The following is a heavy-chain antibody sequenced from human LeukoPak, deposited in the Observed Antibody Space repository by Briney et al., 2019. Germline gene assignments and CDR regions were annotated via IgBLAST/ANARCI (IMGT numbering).Heavy chain of an antibody. CDR3: ARSPGYSSGWYLDY. CDR2: ISGSGGST. CDR1: GFTFSSYA. Sequence: SGGSLRLSCAASGFTFSSYAMSWVRQAPGKGLEWVSAISGSGGSTYYADSVKGRFTISRDNSKNTLYLQMNSLRAEDTAVYYCARSPGYSSGWYLDYWGQGTLVTVS. V-gene: IGHV3-23*01. D-gene: IGHD6-19*01. J-gene: IGHJ4*02.